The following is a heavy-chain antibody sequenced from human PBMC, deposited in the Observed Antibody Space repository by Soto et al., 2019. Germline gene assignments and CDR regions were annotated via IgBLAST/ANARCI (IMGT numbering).Heavy chain of an antibody. Sequence: PGGSLRLSCAASGFIFSSYTMSWVRQAPGKGLEWVSAISGSGGSTYYADSVKGRFTISRDNSKNTLYLQMNSLRAEDTAVYYCAKDHYGSRSYWSVAFDYWGQGTLVTVSS. V-gene: IGHV3-23*01. D-gene: IGHD3-10*01. CDR1: GFIFSSYT. CDR3: AKDHYGSRSYWSVAFDY. J-gene: IGHJ4*02. CDR2: ISGSGGST.